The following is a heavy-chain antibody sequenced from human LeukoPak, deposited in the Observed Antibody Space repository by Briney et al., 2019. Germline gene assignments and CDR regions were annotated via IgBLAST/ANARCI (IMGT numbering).Heavy chain of an antibody. CDR1: GYTFTSYG. J-gene: IGHJ5*02. CDR2: ISAYNGNT. CDR3: AGDGYCSSTSCYTNWFDP. V-gene: IGHV1-18*01. D-gene: IGHD2-2*02. Sequence: ASVTVSCKASGYTFTSYGISWVRQAPGQGLEWMGWISAYNGNTNYAQKLQGRVTMTTDTSTSTDYMEMRSLRSDDTAVYYCAGDGYCSSTSCYTNWFDPWGQGTLVTVSS.